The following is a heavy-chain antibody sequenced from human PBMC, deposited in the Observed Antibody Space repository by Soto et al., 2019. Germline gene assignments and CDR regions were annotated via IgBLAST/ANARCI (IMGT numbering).Heavy chain of an antibody. CDR2: MNPNSGNT. Sequence: QVQLVQSGAEVKKPGASVKVSCKASGYTFTSYDINWVRQATGQGLEWMGWMNPNSGNTGYAQKFPGRATMTRTPSISTAYMELSSLRSEDTAVYYCARAEYCSGGSCYEDYWGQGTLVTVSS. CDR1: GYTFTSYD. CDR3: ARAEYCSGGSCYEDY. D-gene: IGHD2-15*01. V-gene: IGHV1-8*01. J-gene: IGHJ4*02.